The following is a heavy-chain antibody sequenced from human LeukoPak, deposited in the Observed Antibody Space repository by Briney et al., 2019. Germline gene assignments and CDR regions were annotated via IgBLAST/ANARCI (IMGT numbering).Heavy chain of an antibody. CDR3: ARVTTMIRGVIISFAY. Sequence: AASVKVSYKASGYTFTTYGISWVRQAPGQGLEWMGIINPSGGSTSYAQKFQGRVTMTRDMSTSTVYMELSSLRSEDTAVYYCARVTTMIRGVIISFAYWGQGTLVTVSS. J-gene: IGHJ4*02. D-gene: IGHD3-10*01. V-gene: IGHV1-46*01. CDR2: INPSGGST. CDR1: GYTFTTYG.